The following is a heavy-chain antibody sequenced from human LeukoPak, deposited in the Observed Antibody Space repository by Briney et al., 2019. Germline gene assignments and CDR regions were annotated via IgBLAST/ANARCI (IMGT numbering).Heavy chain of an antibody. CDR1: GGSISSKNDY. D-gene: IGHD6-13*01. Sequence: PSETLSLTCSVSGGSISSKNDYWGWIRQPPGKGLEWIGNIFYSGTTFYNPSLKNRVTISVDTSKNHFSLNLSSVTAADTAMYYCARRGYSSSRYDPWGQGTLVTVSS. V-gene: IGHV4-39*01. CDR2: IFYSGTT. J-gene: IGHJ5*02. CDR3: ARRGYSSSRYDP.